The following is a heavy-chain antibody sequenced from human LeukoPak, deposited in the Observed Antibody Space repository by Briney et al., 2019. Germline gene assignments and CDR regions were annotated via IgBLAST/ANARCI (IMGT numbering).Heavy chain of an antibody. CDR2: INPNSGGT. CDR3: ARGLGTTWGLYYFDY. D-gene: IGHD1-26*01. V-gene: IGHV1-2*02. Sequence: VASVKVSCKASGYTFTGYYMHWVRQAPGQGLEWMGWINPNSGGTNYAQKFQGRVTMTRDTSISTAHMELSRLRSDDTAVYYCARGLGTTWGLYYFDYWGQGTLVTVSS. J-gene: IGHJ4*02. CDR1: GYTFTGYY.